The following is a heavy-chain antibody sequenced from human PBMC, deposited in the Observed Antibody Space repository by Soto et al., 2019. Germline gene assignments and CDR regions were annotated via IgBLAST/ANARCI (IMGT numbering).Heavy chain of an antibody. V-gene: IGHV3-66*01. Sequence: EVQLVESGGGLVQPGGSLRLSCAASGFTVSSNYMSWVRQAPGKGLEWVSVIYSGGSTYYADSVKGRFTISRDNSKNTLYLQMNGLRAEDTAVYYCAREGSGYYFDYWGQGTLVTVSS. CDR2: IYSGGST. D-gene: IGHD3-22*01. CDR3: AREGSGYYFDY. CDR1: GFTVSSNY. J-gene: IGHJ4*02.